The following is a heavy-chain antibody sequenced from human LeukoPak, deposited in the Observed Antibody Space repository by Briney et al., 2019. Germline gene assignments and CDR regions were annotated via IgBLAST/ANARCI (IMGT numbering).Heavy chain of an antibody. Sequence: GSLRLSCAASGFTFSSYSMNWVRQAPGKGLEWVSSISSSSSYIYYADSVKGRFTISRDNAKNSLYLQMNSLRAEDTAVYYCAREVATILRFDPWGQGTLVTVSS. CDR2: ISSSSSYI. CDR1: GFTFSSYS. J-gene: IGHJ5*02. CDR3: AREVATILRFDP. V-gene: IGHV3-21*01. D-gene: IGHD5-12*01.